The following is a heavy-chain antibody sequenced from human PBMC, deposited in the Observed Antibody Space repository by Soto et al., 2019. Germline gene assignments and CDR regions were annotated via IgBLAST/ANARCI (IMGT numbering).Heavy chain of an antibody. Sequence: ASLKVSCKASGYTFTSYYMHWVRQAPGQGLEWMGIINPSGGSTSYAQKFQGRVTMTRDTSPSTVYMELSRLRSEDTAVYYCARDRGGSYHLDYWRQGTLVTVSS. CDR2: INPSGGST. CDR3: ARDRGGSYHLDY. CDR1: GYTFTSYY. V-gene: IGHV1-46*01. J-gene: IGHJ4*02. D-gene: IGHD1-26*01.